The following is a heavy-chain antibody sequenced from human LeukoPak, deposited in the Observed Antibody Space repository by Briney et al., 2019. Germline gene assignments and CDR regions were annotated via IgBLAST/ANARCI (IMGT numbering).Heavy chain of an antibody. CDR1: GFSFSSYW. V-gene: IGHV3-7*01. CDR2: INQDGSEI. CDR3: AKDSSVPYGITD. J-gene: IGHJ4*02. Sequence: GGSLRLSCAASGFSFSSYWMSWVRQAPEKRLEWAANINQDGSEILYLDSVKGRFTVSRDNAKNSLYLQMNSLRAEDTAVYYCAKDSSVPYGITDWGQGTLVTVSS. D-gene: IGHD4-17*01.